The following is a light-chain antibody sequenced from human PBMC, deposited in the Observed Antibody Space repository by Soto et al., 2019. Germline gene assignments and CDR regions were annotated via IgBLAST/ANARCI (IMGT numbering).Light chain of an antibody. J-gene: IGKJ2*01. CDR3: QQYGSSPLYT. V-gene: IGKV3-20*01. CDR1: QSVSSSY. Sequence: EIVLTQSRGTLSLSPGERATLSCRASQSVSSSYLAWYQQKPGQAPRPLIYGASSRATGIPDRFSGSGSGTDFTLTICRLEPEDFAVYYCQQYGSSPLYTFGQGTKLEIK. CDR2: GAS.